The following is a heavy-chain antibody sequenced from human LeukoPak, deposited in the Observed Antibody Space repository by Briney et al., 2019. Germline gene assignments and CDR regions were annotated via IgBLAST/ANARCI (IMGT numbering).Heavy chain of an antibody. J-gene: IGHJ4*02. CDR2: IYYSGSTNSGST. D-gene: IGHD5-18*01. CDR1: GGSIGSYY. Sequence: ASETLSLTCTVSGGSIGSYYWSWIRQPPGKGLEWIGYIYYSGSTNSGSTNYNPSLKSRLTISVDTSKDQFSLKLTSVTAADTAVYYCAREIADTAMDVLFFDYWGQGTLVTVSS. V-gene: IGHV4-59*01. CDR3: AREIADTAMDVLFFDY.